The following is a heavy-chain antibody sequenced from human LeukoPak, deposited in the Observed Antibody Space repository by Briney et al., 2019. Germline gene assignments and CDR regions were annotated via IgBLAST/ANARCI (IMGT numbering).Heavy chain of an antibody. J-gene: IGHJ4*02. V-gene: IGHV3-30*04. Sequence: GGSLRLSCAASGFSFSSYAMHWVRQAPGKGLEWVAVISYDEVNKFYGDSVKGRFTISRDTSKNTLYLQMNSLRAEDTAVYYCAREMASYILFDYWGQGTLVTVSS. CDR1: GFSFSSYA. CDR2: ISYDEVNK. D-gene: IGHD1-26*01. CDR3: AREMASYILFDY.